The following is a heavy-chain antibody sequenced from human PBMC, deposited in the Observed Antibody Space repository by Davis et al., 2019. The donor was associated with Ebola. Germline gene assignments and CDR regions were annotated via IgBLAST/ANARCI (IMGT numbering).Heavy chain of an antibody. Sequence: ASAQVSCKASGYTFSSYGISWVRQVPGQGLEWMGWINTYNGDTNYAQNLQGRVTMTTDTSTSTAYMELRSLRSDDTAVYYCARRYYGSGPEGYWGQGTLVTVSS. CDR3: ARRYYGSGPEGY. CDR1: GYTFSSYG. D-gene: IGHD3-10*01. CDR2: INTYNGDT. V-gene: IGHV1-18*04. J-gene: IGHJ4*02.